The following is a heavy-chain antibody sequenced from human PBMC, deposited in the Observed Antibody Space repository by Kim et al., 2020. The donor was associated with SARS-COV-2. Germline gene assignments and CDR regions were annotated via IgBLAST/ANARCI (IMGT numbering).Heavy chain of an antibody. J-gene: IGHJ4*01. D-gene: IGHD1-26*01. V-gene: IGHV3-30*18. CDR1: GFTFSSYG. CDR2: ISYDGSNK. Sequence: GGSLRLSCAASGFTFSSYGMHWVRQAPGKGLEWVAVISYDGSNKYYADSVKGRFTISRDNSKNTLYLQMNSLRAEDKAVYYCAKELIVGATYPRAFDYWG. CDR3: AKELIVGATYPRAFDY.